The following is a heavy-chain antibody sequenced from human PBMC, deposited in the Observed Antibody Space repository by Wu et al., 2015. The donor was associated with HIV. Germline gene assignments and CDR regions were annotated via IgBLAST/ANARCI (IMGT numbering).Heavy chain of an antibody. V-gene: IGHV1-8*01. D-gene: IGHD2-21*02. Sequence: QVHLVQSGAEVKKPGASVKISCEASGYIFVNNDVNWVRQAAGQGLEWMGWMNPKSGNSGFAPNFRGRISMTRNVSLNTAYLELTSLTFEDTAVYYCARGECLGAAVIVLATRWGQGTLLTVSS. CDR1: GYIFVNND. CDR2: MNPKSGNS. J-gene: IGHJ4*02. CDR3: ARGECLGAAVIVLATR.